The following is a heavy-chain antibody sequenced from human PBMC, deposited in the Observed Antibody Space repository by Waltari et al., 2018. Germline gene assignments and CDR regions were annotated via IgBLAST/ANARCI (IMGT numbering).Heavy chain of an antibody. CDR1: GGSISSSNW. D-gene: IGHD1-26*01. Sequence: QVQLQESGPGLVKPSGTLSLTCAVSGGSISSSNWWSWVRQPPGKGLGWVGEIYHSGRTNCSPSVRGRVTISVDKSKNQFALKLGSVTAAETAVYYGARDRVGVWDAFDIWGQGTMVTVSS. J-gene: IGHJ3*02. V-gene: IGHV4-4*02. CDR3: ARDRVGVWDAFDI. CDR2: IYHSGRT.